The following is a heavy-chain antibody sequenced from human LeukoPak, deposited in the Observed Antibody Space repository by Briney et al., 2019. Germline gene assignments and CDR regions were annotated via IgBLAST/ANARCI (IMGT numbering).Heavy chain of an antibody. J-gene: IGHJ4*02. Sequence: PGGSLRLSCAASGFTFGSYAMHWVRQAPGKGLEWVAVISYDGSNKYYADSVKGRFTISRDNSKNTLYLQMNSLRTEDTSVYYCARDLRAGYGDYYFDYWGQGTLVTVSS. CDR3: ARDLRAGYGDYYFDY. CDR1: GFTFGSYA. V-gene: IGHV3-30*04. D-gene: IGHD4-17*01. CDR2: ISYDGSNK.